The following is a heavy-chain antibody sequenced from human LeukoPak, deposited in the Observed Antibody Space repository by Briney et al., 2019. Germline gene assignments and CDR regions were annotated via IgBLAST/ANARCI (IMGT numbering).Heavy chain of an antibody. CDR1: GFTFSSYA. CDR2: ISGSGGST. CDR3: ANPARYYDISTRLDY. J-gene: IGHJ4*02. Sequence: GGSLRLSCAASGFTFSSYAMSWVRQAPGKGLEWVSAISGSGGSTYYADSVKGRFTISRDNSKNTLYLQMNSLRAEDTAVYYCANPARYYDISTRLDYWGQGTLVTVSS. D-gene: IGHD3-9*01. V-gene: IGHV3-23*01.